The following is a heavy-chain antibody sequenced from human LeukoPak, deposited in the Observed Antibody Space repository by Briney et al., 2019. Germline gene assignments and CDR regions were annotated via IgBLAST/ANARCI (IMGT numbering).Heavy chain of an antibody. CDR3: SRGVGATDS. CDR1: GFTFSGHW. Sequence: GGSLRLSCAASGFTFSGHWMHWVRQAPGKGLVWVSRITSDGSSTSHADSVKGRFTISRDNAKNTLYLQMNSLRAEDTAVYYCSRGVGATDSWGQGTLVTVSS. D-gene: IGHD1-26*01. CDR2: ITSDGSST. J-gene: IGHJ4*02. V-gene: IGHV3-74*01.